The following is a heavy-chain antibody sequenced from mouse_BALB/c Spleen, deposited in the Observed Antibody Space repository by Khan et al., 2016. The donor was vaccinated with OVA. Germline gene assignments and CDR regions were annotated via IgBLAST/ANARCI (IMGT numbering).Heavy chain of an antibody. V-gene: IGHV1-77*01. D-gene: IGHD1-2*01. CDR2: ISPGGGDT. CDR3: ARRNYFGYTFAY. CDR1: GYTFTDYN. Sequence: QVQLQQSGAELARPGASVKLSCKASGYTFTDYNINWVKQRTGQGLEWIGAISPGGGDTYYPEKFKGKATLSADKSSTTAYMQLSSLTSEASAVEFCARRNYFGYTFAYWGQGTLVTVSA. J-gene: IGHJ3*01.